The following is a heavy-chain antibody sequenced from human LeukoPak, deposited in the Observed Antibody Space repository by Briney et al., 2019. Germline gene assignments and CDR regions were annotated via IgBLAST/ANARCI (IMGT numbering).Heavy chain of an antibody. CDR2: MIPIFGTA. V-gene: IGHV1-69*01. Sequence: SVQVSCKASGGTFSSYAISWVRQAPGQGLAWMGGMIPIFGTANYAQKFQGRVTITADESTSTAYMELSSLRSEDTAVYYCASLTGPQPGYWGQGTLVTVSS. D-gene: IGHD1-14*01. CDR1: GGTFSSYA. CDR3: ASLTGPQPGY. J-gene: IGHJ4*02.